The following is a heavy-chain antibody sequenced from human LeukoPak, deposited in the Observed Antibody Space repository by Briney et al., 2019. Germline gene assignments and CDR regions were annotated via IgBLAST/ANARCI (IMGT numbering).Heavy chain of an antibody. J-gene: IGHJ4*02. V-gene: IGHV1-3*01. CDR1: GYTFTSYA. CDR2: INAGNGNT. Sequence: GASVKVSCKASGYTFTSYAMHWVRQAPGHRLEWMGWINAGNGNTKYSQKFQGRVTITRDTSASTAYMELSSLRSEDTAVYYCARSPLTGTTEAYFDYWGQGTLVTVSS. CDR3: ARSPLTGTTEAYFDY. D-gene: IGHD1-20*01.